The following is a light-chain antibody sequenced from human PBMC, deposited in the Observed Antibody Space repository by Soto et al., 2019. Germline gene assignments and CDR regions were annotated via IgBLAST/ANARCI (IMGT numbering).Light chain of an antibody. V-gene: IGLV2-14*01. CDR2: DVS. CDR3: SSYTTSSTPV. CDR1: SSDVGGYNY. J-gene: IGLJ2*01. Sequence: QSVLTQPASVTGSPGQSITISCTGTSSDVGGYNYVSWYQQHPGKVPKLMIYDVSNRPPGVSNRFSGSKSGNTASLTISGLQAEDEADYYCSSYTTSSTPVLGGGTQLTVL.